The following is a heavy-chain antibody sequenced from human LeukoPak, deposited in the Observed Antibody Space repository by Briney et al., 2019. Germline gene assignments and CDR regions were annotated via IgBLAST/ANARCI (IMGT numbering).Heavy chain of an antibody. V-gene: IGHV3-33*01. D-gene: IGHD3-9*01. CDR2: IWYDGSNK. CDR3: ARGSPYYDILTGYTFDY. CDR1: GFTFSSYG. Sequence: GGSLRLSCAASGFTFSSYGMHWVRQAPGKGLEWVAVIWYDGSNKYYADSVKGRFTISRDNSKNTLYLHMNSLRAEDTAVYYCARGSPYYDILTGYTFDYWGQGTLVTVSS. J-gene: IGHJ4*02.